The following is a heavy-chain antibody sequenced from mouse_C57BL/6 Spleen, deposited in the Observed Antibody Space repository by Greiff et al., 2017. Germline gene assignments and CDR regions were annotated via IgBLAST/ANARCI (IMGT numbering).Heavy chain of an antibody. Sequence: VQLQQPGAELVKPGASVKMSCKASGYNFTSYWITWVKQRPGQGLEWIGDIYPGSGSTNYTEKFKSKATLTVDTSSSTAYMQLSSLTSEDSAVYYCARWNYARGDYWGQGTTLTVSS. D-gene: IGHD1-1*02. V-gene: IGHV1-55*01. CDR3: ARWNYARGDY. CDR2: IYPGSGST. CDR1: GYNFTSYW. J-gene: IGHJ2*01.